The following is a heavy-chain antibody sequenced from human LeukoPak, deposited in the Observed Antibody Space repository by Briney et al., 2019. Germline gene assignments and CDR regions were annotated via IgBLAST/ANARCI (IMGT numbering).Heavy chain of an antibody. J-gene: IGHJ6*03. CDR1: GGSISSYY. CDR3: ARTTEGYCRGRSCYSYYYYMDV. CDR2: IHYSGST. V-gene: IGHV4-59*01. Sequence: SETLSLTCTVSGGSISSYYWSWIRQPPGKGLEWIGYIHYSGSTNYNPSLKSRVTISVNTSKNQFSLKLSSVTAADTAVYYCARTTEGYCRGRSCYSYYYYMDVWGKGTTVTVSS. D-gene: IGHD2-15*01.